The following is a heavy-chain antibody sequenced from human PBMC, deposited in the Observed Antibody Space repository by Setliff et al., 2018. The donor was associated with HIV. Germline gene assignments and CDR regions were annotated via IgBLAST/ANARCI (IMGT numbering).Heavy chain of an antibody. V-gene: IGHV4-39*07. Sequence: PSETLSLTCTVSGDSISSNNYYWGWIRQPPGKGPEWSGSIFYSETVYYGGRTYYSPSLKSRVTISVDTSKNQFSLSLTSVTAADTAVYYCARGVPLLPPHYWGQGTLVTVSS. CDR2: IFYSETVYYGGRT. CDR3: ARGVPLLPPHY. CDR1: GDSISSNNYY. D-gene: IGHD2-21*02. J-gene: IGHJ4*02.